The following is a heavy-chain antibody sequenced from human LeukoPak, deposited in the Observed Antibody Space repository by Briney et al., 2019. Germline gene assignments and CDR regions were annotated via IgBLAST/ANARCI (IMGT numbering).Heavy chain of an antibody. CDR3: AKDVRSGYYDSSGYYYLNYFDY. V-gene: IGHV3-23*01. CDR2: ISGSGGST. Sequence: GGSLRLSCAASGFTFSSYGMSWVRQAPGKGLEWVSAISGSGGSTYYADSVKGRFTISRDNSKNTLYLQMNSLRAEDTAVYYCAKDVRSGYYDSSGYYYLNYFDYWGQGTLVTVSS. J-gene: IGHJ4*02. D-gene: IGHD3-22*01. CDR1: GFTFSSYG.